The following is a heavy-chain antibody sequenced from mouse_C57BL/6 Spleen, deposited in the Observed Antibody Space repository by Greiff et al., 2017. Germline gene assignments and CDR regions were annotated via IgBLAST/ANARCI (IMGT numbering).Heavy chain of an antibody. CDR2: IYPGSGST. V-gene: IGHV1-55*01. D-gene: IGHD1-1*01. J-gene: IGHJ3*01. CDR1: GYTFTSYW. Sequence: VQLQQPGAELVKPGASVKMSCKASGYTFTSYWITWVKQRPGQGLEWIGDIYPGSGSTNYNEKFKSKATLTVDTSSSTAYMQLSSLTSEDSAVYYWARGYYGSSSWFAYWGQGTLVTVSA. CDR3: ARGYYGSSSWFAY.